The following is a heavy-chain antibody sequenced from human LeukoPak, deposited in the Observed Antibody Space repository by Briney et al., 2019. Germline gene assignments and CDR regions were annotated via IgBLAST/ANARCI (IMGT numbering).Heavy chain of an antibody. V-gene: IGHV5-51*01. CDR1: GYSFTSYW. D-gene: IGHD4-11*01. Sequence: GESLKISCKGSGYSFTSYWIGWVRQMPGKGLEWMGIIYPRDSDTRYSPSFQGQVTISADKSISTAYLQWSSLKASDTAMYYCARGRVYSNYLVWFDPWGQGTLVTVSS. CDR2: IYPRDSDT. CDR3: ARGRVYSNYLVWFDP. J-gene: IGHJ5*02.